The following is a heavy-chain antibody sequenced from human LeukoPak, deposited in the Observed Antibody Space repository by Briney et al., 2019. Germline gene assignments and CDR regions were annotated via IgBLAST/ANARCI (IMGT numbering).Heavy chain of an antibody. CDR3: ATGKPRGSGSFLRYHFDF. CDR2: FDPEDGET. CDR1: GYTLTELS. V-gene: IGHV1-24*01. J-gene: IGHJ4*02. Sequence: ASVKVSCKVSGYTLTELSMHWVRQAPGKGLEWMGGFDPEDGETIYAQKFQGRVTMTEDTSTDTAYMELSSLRSEDTAVYYCATGKPRGSGSFLRYHFDFWGQGTLVTVSS. D-gene: IGHD3-10*01.